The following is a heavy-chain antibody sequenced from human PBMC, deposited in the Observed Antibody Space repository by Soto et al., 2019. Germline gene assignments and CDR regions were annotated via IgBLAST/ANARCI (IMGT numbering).Heavy chain of an antibody. D-gene: IGHD3-10*01. J-gene: IGHJ4*02. V-gene: IGHV1-3*05. Sequence: QVQLVQSGDEEKKPGASVKVSCKASEYTFSSYAMHWMRQAPGQMLEWMGWINAGNGNTKYSQKFQGRVTITRDTSAGTAYMELMRLRSEDTAVYYCARGGPPIYYWGQGTLVTVSS. CDR2: INAGNGNT. CDR3: ARGGPPIYY. CDR1: EYTFSSYA.